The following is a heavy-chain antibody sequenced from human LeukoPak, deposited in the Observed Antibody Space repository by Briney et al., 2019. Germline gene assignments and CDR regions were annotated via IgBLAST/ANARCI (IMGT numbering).Heavy chain of an antibody. CDR3: AKDQAEKQQLGGGAFDI. CDR2: ISWNSGSI. CDR1: GFTFDDYA. V-gene: IGHV3-9*03. D-gene: IGHD6-13*01. Sequence: GGSLRLSCAASGFTFDDYAMHWVRQAPGKGLEWVSGISWNSGSIGYADSVKGRFTISRDNAKNSLYLQMNSLRAEDMALYYCAKDQAEKQQLGGGAFDIWGQGTMVTVSS. J-gene: IGHJ3*02.